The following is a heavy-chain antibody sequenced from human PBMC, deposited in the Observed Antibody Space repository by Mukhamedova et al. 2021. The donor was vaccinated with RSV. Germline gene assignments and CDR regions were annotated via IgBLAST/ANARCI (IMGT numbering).Heavy chain of an antibody. V-gene: IGHV1-69*01. CDR2: IIPFSGTT. Sequence: APGQGLEWMGGIIPFSGTTNYAQNFHQRVTFTADASLNIAYMELTGLRSEDTAVYFCARSQGLEISVAVNPYNYFDPWGQGTLIT. J-gene: IGHJ5*02. D-gene: IGHD3-22*01. CDR3: ARSQGLEISVAVNPYNYFDP.